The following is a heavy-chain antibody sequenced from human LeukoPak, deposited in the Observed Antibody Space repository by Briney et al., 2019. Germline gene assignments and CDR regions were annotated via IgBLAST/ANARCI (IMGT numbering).Heavy chain of an antibody. J-gene: IGHJ4*02. Sequence: GASVKVSCKASGYTFTSYDINWVRQAPGQGLEWMGWMNPNSGNTGYAQKFQGRVTMTRNTSISTAYMELSSLRAEDTAVYYCARDSTYYYDSGSSGPLYFDNWGQGTLVTVSS. CDR2: MNPNSGNT. CDR1: GYTFTSYD. D-gene: IGHD3-10*01. V-gene: IGHV1-8*01. CDR3: ARDSTYYYDSGSSGPLYFDN.